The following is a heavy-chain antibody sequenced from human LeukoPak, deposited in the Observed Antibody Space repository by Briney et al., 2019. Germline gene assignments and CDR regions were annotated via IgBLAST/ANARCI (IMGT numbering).Heavy chain of an antibody. J-gene: IGHJ6*02. V-gene: IGHV3-23*01. CDR1: GFTFSSYA. CDR2: ISGSGGST. Sequence: GGSLRLSCAASGFTFSSYAMSWVRQAPGKGLEWVSAISGSGGSTYYADSVKGRFTISRDNSKNTLYLQMNSLRAEDTAVYCCAKGNYDILTGPTGYGMDVWGQGTTVTVSS. CDR3: AKGNYDILTGPTGYGMDV. D-gene: IGHD3-9*01.